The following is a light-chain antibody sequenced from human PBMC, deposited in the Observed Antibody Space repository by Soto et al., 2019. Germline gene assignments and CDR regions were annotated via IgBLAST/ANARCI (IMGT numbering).Light chain of an antibody. CDR3: QQYNNWRSYT. Sequence: DIVMTQSPATLSVSLGDRATISCRASQSISSNLAWYQQKPGQAPRLLIYGASTRATGIPDRFSGSGSGTDFTLTISSLQSEDFAVYFCQQYNNWRSYTFGQGTKVDIK. J-gene: IGKJ2*01. CDR1: QSISSN. CDR2: GAS. V-gene: IGKV3-15*01.